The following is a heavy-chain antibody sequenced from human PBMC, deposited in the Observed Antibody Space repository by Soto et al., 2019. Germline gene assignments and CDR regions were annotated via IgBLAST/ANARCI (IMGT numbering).Heavy chain of an antibody. V-gene: IGHV4-59*01. J-gene: IGHJ3*02. Sequence: SETLSLTCTVSGGSISSYYWSWIRQPPGKGLEWIGYIYYSGSTNYNPSLKSRVTISVDTSKNQFSLKLSSVTVADTAVYYCAKNYGNAFYIWGQGTMVTVSS. D-gene: IGHD3-10*01. CDR3: AKNYGNAFYI. CDR2: IYYSGST. CDR1: GGSISSYY.